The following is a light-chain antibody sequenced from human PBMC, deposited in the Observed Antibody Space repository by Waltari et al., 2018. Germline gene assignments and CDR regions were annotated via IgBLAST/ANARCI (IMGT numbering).Light chain of an antibody. Sequence: DLQMTQSPSFLSASVGARVTISCRASQRISTYLNWYQQKAGEAPKLLIYGSSSLQSGVPSRFSGTGSGTDFTLTINSLQPEDFATYYCQQTYSLFTFGPGTTVDFK. J-gene: IGKJ3*01. CDR1: QRISTY. V-gene: IGKV1-39*01. CDR2: GSS. CDR3: QQTYSLFT.